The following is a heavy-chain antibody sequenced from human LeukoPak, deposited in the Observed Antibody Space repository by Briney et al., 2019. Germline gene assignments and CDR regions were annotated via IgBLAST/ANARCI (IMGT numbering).Heavy chain of an antibody. CDR1: GGSISSYY. Sequence: SSETLSLTCTVSGGSISSYYWSWIRQPPGKGLEWIGYIYYSGSTNCNPSLKSRVTISVDTSKNQFSLKLSSVTAADTAVYYCAALLGPMGFDYWGQGTLVTVSS. CDR3: AALLGPMGFDY. J-gene: IGHJ4*02. V-gene: IGHV4-59*08. D-gene: IGHD3-10*01. CDR2: IYYSGST.